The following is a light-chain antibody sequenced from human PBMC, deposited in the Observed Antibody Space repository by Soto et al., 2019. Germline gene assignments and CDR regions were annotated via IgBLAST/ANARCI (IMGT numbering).Light chain of an antibody. J-gene: IGKJ2*01. CDR1: QSISSY. V-gene: IGKV1-39*01. Sequence: DIQMTQSPSSLSASVGDRVTITCRARQSISSYLNWYQQKQRKAPKLLIYAASSLQSGVPSRFSGSGSGTDFTLTISSLQPEDFATYYCQQSYSTPLYTFGQGTKLEIK. CDR3: QQSYSTPLYT. CDR2: AAS.